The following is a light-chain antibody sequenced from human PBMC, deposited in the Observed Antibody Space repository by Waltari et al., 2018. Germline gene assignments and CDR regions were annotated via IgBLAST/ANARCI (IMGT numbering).Light chain of an antibody. J-gene: IGKJ1*01. CDR3: QQYYSTPRA. CDR2: WAS. CDR1: QGVLYSSNSKNY. Sequence: DIVMTQSPDSLAVSLGERATINCKSSQGVLYSSNSKNYLAWYQQKPGQPPKLLIYWASTRESGVPDRFSGSGSGTDFTLTITSLQAEDVAVYYCQQYYSTPRAFGQGTKVEIK. V-gene: IGKV4-1*01.